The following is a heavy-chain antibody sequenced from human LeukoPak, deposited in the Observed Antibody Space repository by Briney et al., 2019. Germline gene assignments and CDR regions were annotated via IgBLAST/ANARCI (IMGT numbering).Heavy chain of an antibody. D-gene: IGHD6-13*01. CDR1: GGTFSSYA. V-gene: IGHV1-69*04. Sequence: SVKVSRKASGGTFSSYAISWVRQAPGQGLEWMGRIIPILGIANYAQKFQGRVTITADKSTSTAYMELSSLRSEDTAVYYCARDTSGIAAAGTVDWFDPWGQGTLVTVSS. J-gene: IGHJ5*02. CDR3: ARDTSGIAAAGTVDWFDP. CDR2: IIPILGIA.